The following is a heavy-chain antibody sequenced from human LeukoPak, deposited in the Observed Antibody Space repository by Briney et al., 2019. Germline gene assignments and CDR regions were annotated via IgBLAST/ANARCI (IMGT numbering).Heavy chain of an antibody. CDR2: IYYSGST. J-gene: IGHJ4*02. D-gene: IGHD5-12*01. V-gene: IGHV4-39*07. CDR1: GGSISSSSYY. Sequence: SETLSLTFTVSGGSISSSSYYWGWIRQPPGKGLEWIGSIYYSGSTYYNPSLKSRVTISVDTSKNQFSLKLSSVTAADTAVYYCARWGSGYDVTDYWGQGTLVTVSS. CDR3: ARWGSGYDVTDY.